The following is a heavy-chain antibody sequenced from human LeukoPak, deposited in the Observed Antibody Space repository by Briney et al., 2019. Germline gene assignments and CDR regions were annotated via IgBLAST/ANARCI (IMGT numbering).Heavy chain of an antibody. J-gene: IGHJ4*02. CDR1: GFTFSSYA. Sequence: PGGSLRLSCAASGFTFSSYAMSWVRQAPGKGLEWVSYISSSGSTIYYADSVKGRFTISRDNAKNSLYLQMNSLRAEDTAVYYCARGPGYYDSSGYYRGYFDYWGQGTLVTVSS. CDR3: ARGPGYYDSSGYYRGYFDY. V-gene: IGHV3-48*04. D-gene: IGHD3-22*01. CDR2: ISSSGSTI.